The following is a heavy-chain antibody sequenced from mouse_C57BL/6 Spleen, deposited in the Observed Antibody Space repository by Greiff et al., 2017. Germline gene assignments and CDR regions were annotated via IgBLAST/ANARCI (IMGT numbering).Heavy chain of an antibody. J-gene: IGHJ4*01. CDR3: ARPIARFSYAMDY. Sequence: QVQLQQPGAELVMPGASVKLSCKASGYTFTSYWMHWVKQRPGQGLEWIGEVDPSDSYTNYNQKFKGKFTLTVDKSSSTAYMQLSSLTSEDSAVYYYARPIARFSYAMDYWGQGTSVTVSS. CDR1: GYTFTSYW. CDR2: VDPSDSYT. V-gene: IGHV1-69*01.